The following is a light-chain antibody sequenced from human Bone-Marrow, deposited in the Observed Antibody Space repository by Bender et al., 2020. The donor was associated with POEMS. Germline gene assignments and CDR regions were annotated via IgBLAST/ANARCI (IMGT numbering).Light chain of an antibody. CDR1: SNDVGDYNY. CDR3: CSYAGSYTWV. J-gene: IGLJ3*02. Sequence: QSALTQPRSVSGSPGQSVTISCTGTSNDVGDYNYVSWYQHHPDKAPKLIIYDVTKRPSGVPDRFSGSKSGNTASLTISGLQSEDEADYYCCSYAGSYTWVFGGGTTLTVL. CDR2: DVT. V-gene: IGLV2-11*01.